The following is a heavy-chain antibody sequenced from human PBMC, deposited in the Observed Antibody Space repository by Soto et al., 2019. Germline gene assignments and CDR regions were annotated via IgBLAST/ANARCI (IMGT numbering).Heavy chain of an antibody. CDR2: IIPIFGTV. CDR1: GGTFSNYP. CDR3: ARPRTVATTKGYDY. V-gene: IGHV1-69*01. Sequence: QVQLVQSGAEVKQPGSSVRVSCTASGGTFSNYPFTWVRQAPGQGLEWMGGIIPIFGTVTYAQKFQGRVTISPDESTSTTYMEMSRMTSEDPAIYYCARPRTVATTKGYDYWGQGTLVNVSS. D-gene: IGHD1-1*01. J-gene: IGHJ4*02.